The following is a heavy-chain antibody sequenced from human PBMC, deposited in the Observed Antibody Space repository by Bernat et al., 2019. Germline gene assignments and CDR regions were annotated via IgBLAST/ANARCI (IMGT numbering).Heavy chain of an antibody. Sequence: EVQLVESGGGLVQPGGSLRLSCAASGFTVSSNYMSWVRQAPGKGLEWVSVIYSGGSTYYADSVKGRFTISRDNSKNTLYLQMNSLRAEDTAVYYCALHSNYGLEFYFDYWGQGTLVTVSS. D-gene: IGHD4-11*01. CDR3: ALHSNYGLEFYFDY. CDR2: IYSGGST. V-gene: IGHV3-66*02. J-gene: IGHJ4*02. CDR1: GFTVSSNY.